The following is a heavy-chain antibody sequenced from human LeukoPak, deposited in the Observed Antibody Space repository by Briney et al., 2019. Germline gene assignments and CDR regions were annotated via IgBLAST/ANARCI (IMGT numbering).Heavy chain of an antibody. V-gene: IGHV3-30*18. CDR1: GFTFSSYG. Sequence: PGGSLRLSCAASGFTFSSYGMHWVRQAPGKGLEWVAVISYDGSNKYYADSVKGRFTISRDNSKNTLYLQMNSLRAEDTAVYYCAKDKEWPSFDYWGQGTLVTVSS. CDR3: AKDKEWPSFDY. CDR2: ISYDGSNK. D-gene: IGHD3-3*01. J-gene: IGHJ4*02.